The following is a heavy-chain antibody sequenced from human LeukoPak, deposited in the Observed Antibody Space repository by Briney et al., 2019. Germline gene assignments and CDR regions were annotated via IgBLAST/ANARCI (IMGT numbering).Heavy chain of an antibody. Sequence: ASVKVSCKASGYTFTSYYMHWVRQAPGQGLEWMGWINPNSGGTNYAQKFQGRVTMTRDTSISTAYMELSRLRSDDTAVYYCARDVEYCSSTSCASGVWGKGTTVTVSS. CDR3: ARDVEYCSSTSCASGV. D-gene: IGHD2-2*01. V-gene: IGHV1-2*02. J-gene: IGHJ6*04. CDR2: INPNSGGT. CDR1: GYTFTSYY.